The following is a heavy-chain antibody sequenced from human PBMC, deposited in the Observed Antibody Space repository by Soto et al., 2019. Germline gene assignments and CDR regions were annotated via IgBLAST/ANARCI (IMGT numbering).Heavy chain of an antibody. CDR3: ARGRSSTSPYPIGY. CDR2: IYYSGST. Sequence: QVQLQESGPGLVKPSQTLSLTCTVSGGSISSGGYYWSWIRQHPGKGLEWIGYIYYSGSTYYNPYLKSRVTISVDTSKNQCSLKLSSVTAADTAVYYCARGRSSTSPYPIGYWGQGTLVTVSS. D-gene: IGHD2-2*01. J-gene: IGHJ4*02. CDR1: GGSISSGGYY. V-gene: IGHV4-31*03.